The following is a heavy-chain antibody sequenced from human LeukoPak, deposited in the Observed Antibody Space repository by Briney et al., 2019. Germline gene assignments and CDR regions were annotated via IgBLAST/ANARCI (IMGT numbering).Heavy chain of an antibody. CDR2: ISYDGSNK. CDR3: AKDFNVVVAASDY. V-gene: IGHV3-30*18. D-gene: IGHD2-15*01. J-gene: IGHJ4*02. CDR1: GFTFSSYG. Sequence: GGSLRLSCAASGFTFSSYGMHWVRQAPGKGLEWVAVISYDGSNKYYADSVKGRFTISRDNSKNTLYLQMNSLRAEDTAVYYCAKDFNVVVAASDYWGQGTLVTVSS.